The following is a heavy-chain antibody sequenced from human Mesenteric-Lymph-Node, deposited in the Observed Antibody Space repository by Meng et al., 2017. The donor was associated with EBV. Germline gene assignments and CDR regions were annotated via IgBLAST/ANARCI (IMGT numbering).Heavy chain of an antibody. CDR2: ISGSGTTT. V-gene: IGHV3-23*01. D-gene: IGHD5-24*01. CDR3: SNLPYNY. CDR1: GFSFNIYD. J-gene: IGHJ4*02. Sequence: EVQVLESGGGLVQPGGSLRLSCAVSGFSFNIYDMNWVRQAPGRGLEWVSGISGSGTTTYYADSVKGRFSISRDKSGNTVYLQMNSLRAEDTAVYYCSNLPYNYWGQGTLVTVSS.